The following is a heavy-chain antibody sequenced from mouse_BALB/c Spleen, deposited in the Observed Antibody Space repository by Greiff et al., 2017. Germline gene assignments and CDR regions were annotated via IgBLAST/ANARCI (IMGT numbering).Heavy chain of an antibody. D-gene: IGHD1-2*01. CDR3: ARCGLRRRGPMEY. V-gene: IGHV7-3*02. J-gene: IGHJ4*01. CDR1: GFTFTDYY. CDR2: IRNKANGYTT. Sequence: EVKLVESGGGLVQPGGSLRLSCATSGFTFTDYYMRWVRQPPGQALEWLGFIRNKANGYTTEYSASVKGRFTISRDNSQSILYLQMNTLRAEDSATYYCARCGLRRRGPMEYWGQGTSVTVS.